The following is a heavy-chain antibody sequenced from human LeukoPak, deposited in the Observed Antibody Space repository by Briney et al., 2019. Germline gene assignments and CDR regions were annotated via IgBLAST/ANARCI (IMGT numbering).Heavy chain of an antibody. CDR1: GYTFTSYG. J-gene: IGHJ4*02. Sequence: GASVKVSCKASGYTFTSYGISWVRQAPGQGLEWMGWISAYNGNTNYAQKLQGRVTMTTDTSTSTAYMELRSLRSDDTAVYYCARLLDYYGSGSYSYWGQGTLVTVSS. CDR2: ISAYNGNT. CDR3: ARLLDYYGSGSYSY. D-gene: IGHD3-10*01. V-gene: IGHV1-18*01.